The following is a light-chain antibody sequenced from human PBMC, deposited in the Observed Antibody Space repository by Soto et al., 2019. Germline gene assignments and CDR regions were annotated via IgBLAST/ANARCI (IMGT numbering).Light chain of an antibody. CDR2: AAS. CDR1: QSISSS. J-gene: IGKJ1*01. CDR3: QHYKMYSPWT. Sequence: DIQMTQSPSSLSASVGETITITCRASQSISSSLNWFQHSPGQPPKLLLFAASNLHAGVPPRFSGSGSGTSFSLTIRSLQPEDFATYYCQHYKMYSPWTLGQGTKVDIK. V-gene: IGKV1-39*01.